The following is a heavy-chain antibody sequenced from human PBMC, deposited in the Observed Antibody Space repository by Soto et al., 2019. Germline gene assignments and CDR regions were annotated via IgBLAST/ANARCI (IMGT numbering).Heavy chain of an antibody. CDR1: GGTFSSYA. Sequence: ASVKVSCKASGGTFSSYAISWVRQAPGQGLEWMGGIIPIFGTANYAQKFQGRVTITADESTSTAYMELSSLRSEDTAVYYCAGLSGSYSYFDYWGQGTLVTVSS. J-gene: IGHJ4*02. D-gene: IGHD1-26*01. V-gene: IGHV1-69*13. CDR3: AGLSGSYSYFDY. CDR2: IIPIFGTA.